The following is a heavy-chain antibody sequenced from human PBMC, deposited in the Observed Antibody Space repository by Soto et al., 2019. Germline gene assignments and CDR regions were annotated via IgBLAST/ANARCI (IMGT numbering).Heavy chain of an antibody. CDR1: GGSVTSDSYY. D-gene: IGHD5-12*01. CDR2: TNDSGRT. J-gene: IGHJ4*02. V-gene: IGHV4-61*01. Sequence: SETLSLTCSVSGGSVTSDSYYWNWIRQPPGKGLEWIGYTNDSGRTNYNTSLRTRVTISVDKSKNQFSLMLISVTATDTAVYYCARARGSSGYQLLWGQGTLVTVYS. CDR3: ARARGSSGYQLL.